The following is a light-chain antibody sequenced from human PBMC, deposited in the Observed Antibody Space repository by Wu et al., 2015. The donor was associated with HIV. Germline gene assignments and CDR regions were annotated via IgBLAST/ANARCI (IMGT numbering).Light chain of an antibody. Sequence: EIVLTQSPGTLSLSPGERATLSCRASQSVDRYLAWYQLKPGQAPRLLIYDTSNRATGIPARFSGSGSETDFTLTISSLEPEDFAVYYCQQYGSSPTTFGQGTKVEIK. V-gene: IGKV3-11*01. CDR2: DTS. CDR3: QQYGSSPTT. CDR1: QSVDRY. J-gene: IGKJ1*01.